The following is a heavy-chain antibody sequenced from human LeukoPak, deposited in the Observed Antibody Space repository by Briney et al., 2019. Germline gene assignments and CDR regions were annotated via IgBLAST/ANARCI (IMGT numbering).Heavy chain of an antibody. CDR2: ISYDGSNK. J-gene: IGHJ6*03. V-gene: IGHV3-30-3*01. CDR3: ARESLGVVVPAATSYMDV. Sequence: GGSLRLSCAASGFTFSSYAMHWVRQAPGKGLEWVAVISYDGSNKCYADSVKGRFTISRDNSKNTLYLQMNSLRAEDTAVYYCARESLGVVVPAATSYMDVWGKGTTVTVSS. D-gene: IGHD2-2*01. CDR1: GFTFSSYA.